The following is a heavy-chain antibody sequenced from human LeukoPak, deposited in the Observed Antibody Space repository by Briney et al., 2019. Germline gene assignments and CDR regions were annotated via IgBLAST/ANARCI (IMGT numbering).Heavy chain of an antibody. CDR3: TRLDYGDYEVDY. CDR1: GGSISSGDYY. Sequence: SQTLSLTCTVSGGSISSGDYYWSWLRQPPGKGLEWIGYIYYSGSTYYNPSLKSRVTISVDTSKNQFSLKLSSVTAADTAVYYCTRLDYGDYEVDYWGQGTLVTVSS. J-gene: IGHJ4*02. V-gene: IGHV4-30-4*01. CDR2: IYYSGST. D-gene: IGHD4-17*01.